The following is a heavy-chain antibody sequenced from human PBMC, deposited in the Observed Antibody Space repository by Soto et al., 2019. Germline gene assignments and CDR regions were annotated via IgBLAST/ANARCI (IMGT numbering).Heavy chain of an antibody. J-gene: IGHJ6*02. CDR3: AKATGQLWSPYYYYGMDV. CDR2: ISYDGSNK. CDR1: GFTFSSYG. Sequence: QVQLVESGGGVVQPGRSLRLSCAASGFTFSSYGMHWVRQAPGKGLEWVAVISYDGSNKYYADSVKGRFTISRDNSKNTLYLQMNSLRAEDTAVYYCAKATGQLWSPYYYYGMDVWGQGTTVTVSS. D-gene: IGHD5-18*01. V-gene: IGHV3-30*18.